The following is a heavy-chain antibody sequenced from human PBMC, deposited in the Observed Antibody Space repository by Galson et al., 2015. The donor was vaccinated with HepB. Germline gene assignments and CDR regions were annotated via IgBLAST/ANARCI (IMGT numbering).Heavy chain of an antibody. CDR3: ARLGYCSGGSCPDY. V-gene: IGHV3-30*03. CDR1: GFTFSSYS. D-gene: IGHD2-15*01. Sequence: SLRLSCAASGFTFSSYSMNWVRQAPGKGLEWVAVISYDGSNKYYADSVKGRFTISRDNSKNTLYLQMNSLRAEDTAVYYCARLGYCSGGSCPDYWGQGTLVTVSS. CDR2: ISYDGSNK. J-gene: IGHJ4*02.